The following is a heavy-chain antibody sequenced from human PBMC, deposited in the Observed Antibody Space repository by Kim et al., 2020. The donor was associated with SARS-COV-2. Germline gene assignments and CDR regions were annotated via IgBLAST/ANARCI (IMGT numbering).Heavy chain of an antibody. Sequence: SVKVSCKASGGTFSSYAISWVRQAPGQGLEWMGGIIPIFGTANYAQKFQGRVTITADESTSTAYMELSSLRSEDTAVYYCASAGAAAGDNWFDPWGQGTLVTVSS. CDR2: IIPIFGTA. CDR1: GGTFSSYA. CDR3: ASAGAAAGDNWFDP. J-gene: IGHJ5*02. V-gene: IGHV1-69*13. D-gene: IGHD6-13*01.